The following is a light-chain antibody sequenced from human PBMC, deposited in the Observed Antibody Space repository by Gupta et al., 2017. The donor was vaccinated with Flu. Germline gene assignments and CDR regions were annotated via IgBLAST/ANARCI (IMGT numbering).Light chain of an antibody. J-gene: IGKJ4*01. CDR3: QQYGSSPVT. CDR1: QSVSSSY. CDR2: GAS. Sequence: EIVLPHSPGTLSLSPGERATLSCRASQSVSSSYLAWYQQKPGQAPRLLIYGASSRATGIPDRFSGSGSGTDFTLTISRLEPEDFAVYYCQQYGSSPVTFGGGTKVEIK. V-gene: IGKV3-20*01.